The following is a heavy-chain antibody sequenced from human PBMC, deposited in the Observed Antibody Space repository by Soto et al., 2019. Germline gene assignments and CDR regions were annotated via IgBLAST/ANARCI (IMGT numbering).Heavy chain of an antibody. D-gene: IGHD3-3*01. Sequence: GGSLRLSCTASGFRFGEYTLAWFRRAPGKGLEWVSFIRGKGYCGASEYATSVRGRFTILRDDSKGIAYLQLDSLKTEDTAVYYCTRGEWQYYFDYWGQGTLVTVSS. V-gene: IGHV3-49*03. CDR3: TRGEWQYYFDY. CDR1: GFRFGEYT. CDR2: IRGKGYCGAS. J-gene: IGHJ4*02.